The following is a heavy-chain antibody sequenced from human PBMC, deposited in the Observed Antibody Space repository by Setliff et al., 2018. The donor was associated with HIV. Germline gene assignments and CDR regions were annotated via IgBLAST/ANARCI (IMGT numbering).Heavy chain of an antibody. Sequence: SETLSLTCTVSGGSISSHYWSWIRQPPGKGLEWIGSFYYSWNTYYNPSLKSRVTFSVDTSRNQFSLKLSSVTAADTAVYYCARSARFFYASGSRRYFDLWGRGTLVTVSS. CDR1: GGSISSHY. J-gene: IGHJ2*01. CDR2: FYYSWNT. D-gene: IGHD3-10*01. CDR3: ARSARFFYASGSRRYFDL. V-gene: IGHV4-59*04.